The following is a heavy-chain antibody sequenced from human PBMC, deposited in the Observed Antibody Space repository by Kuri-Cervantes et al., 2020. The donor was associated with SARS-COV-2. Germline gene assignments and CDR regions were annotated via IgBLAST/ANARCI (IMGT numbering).Heavy chain of an antibody. Sequence: GGSLRLSCSASGFTFSSYSMNWVRQAPGKGLEWVSSISSRSSYIYYADSVKGRFTISRDNAKNSLYLQMNSLRAEDTAVYYCARDANRITIFGVVIIPGVGDVWGQGTTVTVSS. V-gene: IGHV3-21*01. CDR1: GFTFSSYS. J-gene: IGHJ6*02. CDR3: ARDANRITIFGVVIIPGVGDV. CDR2: ISSRSSYI. D-gene: IGHD3-3*01.